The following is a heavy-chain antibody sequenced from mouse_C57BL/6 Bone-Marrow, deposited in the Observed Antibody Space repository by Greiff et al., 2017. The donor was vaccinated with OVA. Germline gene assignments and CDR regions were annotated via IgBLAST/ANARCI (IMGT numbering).Heavy chain of an antibody. V-gene: IGHV6-3*01. CDR3: TGRDTTVVAYYAMDY. CDR2: IRLKSDNYAT. J-gene: IGHJ4*01. CDR1: GFTFSNYW. Sequence: DVKLVESGGGLVQPGGSMKLSCVASGFTFSNYWMNWVRQSPEKGLEWVAQIRLKSDNYATHYAESVKGRFTISRDDSKSSVYLQMNNLRAEDTGIYYCTGRDTTVVAYYAMDYWGQGTSVTVSS. D-gene: IGHD1-1*01.